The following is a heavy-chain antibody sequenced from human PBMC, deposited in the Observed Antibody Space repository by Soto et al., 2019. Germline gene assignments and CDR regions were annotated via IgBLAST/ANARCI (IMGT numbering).Heavy chain of an antibody. CDR2: ISGSGDST. CDR1: GFTFSNYA. J-gene: IGHJ4*02. CDR3: AKENRRVYCSGGICYGYFDY. V-gene: IGHV3-23*01. D-gene: IGHD2-15*01. Sequence: EVQLLESGGGLVQPGGSLRLSCTASGFTFSNYAMSWVRQAPGKGLEWVSTISGSGDSTNYADSVKGQFAISRDNSNNMLYVQMDSLGGEDTAVYYCAKENRRVYCSGGICYGYFDYWGQGTLVTVSS.